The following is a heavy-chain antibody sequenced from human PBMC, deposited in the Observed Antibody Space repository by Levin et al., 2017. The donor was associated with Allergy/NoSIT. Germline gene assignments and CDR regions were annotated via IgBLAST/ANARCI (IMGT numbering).Heavy chain of an antibody. V-gene: IGHV5-51*01. D-gene: IGHD3-22*01. CDR2: IYPGDSDT. CDR3: ARALYDSSGNDAFDI. CDR1: GYSFTSYW. Sequence: GESLKISCKGSGYSFTSYWIGWVRQMPGKGLEWMGIIYPGDSDTRYSPSFQGQVTISADKSISTAYLQWSSLKASDTAMYYCARALYDSSGNDAFDIWGQGTMVTVSS. J-gene: IGHJ3*02.